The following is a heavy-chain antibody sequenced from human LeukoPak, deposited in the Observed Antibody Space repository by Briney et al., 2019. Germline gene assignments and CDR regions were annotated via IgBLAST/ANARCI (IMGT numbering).Heavy chain of an antibody. CDR2: IRYDGSNT. J-gene: IGHJ4*02. D-gene: IGHD6-19*01. CDR1: GFTFSSYG. Sequence: GGSLRLSCAASGFTFSSYGMHWVRQAPGKGLEWVSFIRYDGSNTFYADSVQGRFTISRDNSKNTVYLQINSLRDEDTAVYYCAKDHLPGIVVADRDYWGQGTLVTVSS. CDR3: AKDHLPGIVVADRDY. V-gene: IGHV3-30*02.